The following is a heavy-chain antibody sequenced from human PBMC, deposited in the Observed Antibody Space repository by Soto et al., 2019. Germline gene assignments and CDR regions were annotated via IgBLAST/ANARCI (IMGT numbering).Heavy chain of an antibody. CDR1: GFTFSSYW. CDR2: INTDASRT. D-gene: IGHD3-10*01. Sequence: EVQLVESGGGLVQPGGSLRLSCAASGFTFSSYWIHWDRQGPGKGLVWVSRINTDASRTNYADSVKGRFTISRDNAKNTVYLQVNSLRDEDTALYLCVRGASGRYYMDVWGKGTTVTVSS. CDR3: VRGASGRYYMDV. J-gene: IGHJ6*03. V-gene: IGHV3-74*01.